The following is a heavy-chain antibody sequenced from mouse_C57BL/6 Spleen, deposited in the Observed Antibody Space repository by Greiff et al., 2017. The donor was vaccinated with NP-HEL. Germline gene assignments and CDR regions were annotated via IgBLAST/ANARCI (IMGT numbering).Heavy chain of an antibody. J-gene: IGHJ4*01. V-gene: IGHV5-16*01. CDR2: INYDGSST. Sequence: EVQLVESEGGLVQPGSSMKLSCTASGFTFSDYYMAWVRQVPEKGLEWVANINYDGSSTYYLDSLKSRFIISRDNAKNILYLQMSSLKSEDTATYYCARPGPYAMDYWGQGTSVTVSS. CDR3: ARPGPYAMDY. CDR1: GFTFSDYY.